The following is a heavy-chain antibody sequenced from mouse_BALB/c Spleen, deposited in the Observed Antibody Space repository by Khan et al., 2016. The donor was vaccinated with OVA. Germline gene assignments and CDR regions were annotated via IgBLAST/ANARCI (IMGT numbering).Heavy chain of an antibody. CDR2: ISSGGDYT. D-gene: IGHD1-1*01. V-gene: IGHV5-9-3*01. CDR1: GFTFSTYA. Sequence: EVQLVESGGDLVKPGGPLKLSCAASGFTFSTYAMSWVRQTPEKRLEWVATISSGGDYTYYPDSVKGRFPLSRDNTKNTLYLQMRSLRSEDTAMYYCARHNYGPVAYWGQGTLVTVSA. CDR3: ARHNYGPVAY. J-gene: IGHJ3*01.